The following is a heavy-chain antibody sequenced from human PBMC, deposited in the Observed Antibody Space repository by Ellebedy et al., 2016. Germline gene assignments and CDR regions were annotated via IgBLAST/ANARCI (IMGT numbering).Heavy chain of an antibody. V-gene: IGHV1-46*03. CDR2: INPSGGST. J-gene: IGHJ4*02. Sequence: ASVKVSCKASGYTFTSYYMHWVRQAPGQGLEWMGIINPSGGSTSYAQKFQGRVTMTRDTSTSTVYMELSSLRSEDTAVYYRAIRAGRYYDSSGPFDYWGQGTLVTVSS. D-gene: IGHD3-22*01. CDR3: AIRAGRYYDSSGPFDY. CDR1: GYTFTSYY.